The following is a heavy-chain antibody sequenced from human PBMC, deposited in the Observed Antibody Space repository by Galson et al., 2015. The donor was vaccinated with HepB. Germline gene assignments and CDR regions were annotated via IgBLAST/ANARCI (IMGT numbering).Heavy chain of an antibody. V-gene: IGHV3-33*06. CDR2: IWYDGSNK. CDR3: VNGDDVATTLTEDYFDC. Sequence: ALRLSCAASGFTFGNYGMHWVRQAPGKGLEWAAVIWYDGSNKYHADSVKGRFTISRDNSKNTMYLQMNSLRAEDTAVYYCVNGDDVATTLTEDYFDCWGLGTLATVSS. CDR1: GFTFGNYG. D-gene: IGHD4-17*01. J-gene: IGHJ4*02.